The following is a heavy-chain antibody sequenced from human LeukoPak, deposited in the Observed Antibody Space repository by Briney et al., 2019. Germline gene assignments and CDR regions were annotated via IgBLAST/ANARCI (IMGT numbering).Heavy chain of an antibody. CDR2: INWNGGST. CDR3: ARDKVRWLDGANDY. D-gene: IGHD4-23*01. CDR1: GFTFDDYG. V-gene: IGHV3-20*04. Sequence: PGGSLRLSCAASGFTFDDYGMSWVRQAPGKGLEWVSAINWNGGSTGYADSVKGRFTISRDNAKNSLYLQMNSLRAEDTALYYCARDKVRWLDGANDYWGQGTLVTVSS. J-gene: IGHJ4*02.